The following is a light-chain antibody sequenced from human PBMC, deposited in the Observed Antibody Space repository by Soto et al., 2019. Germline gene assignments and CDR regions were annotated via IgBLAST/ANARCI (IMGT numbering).Light chain of an antibody. CDR2: DVS. V-gene: IGLV2-14*01. Sequence: QSVLTQPASVSGSPGQSITISCTGTSSDVGGYNYVSWYQQHTGKAPKLMIYDVSNRPLGVSSRFSGSKSGNTASLTISGLQAEDEADYYCTSYTSRITYVFGTGTKLTVL. CDR3: TSYTSRITYV. CDR1: SSDVGGYNY. J-gene: IGLJ1*01.